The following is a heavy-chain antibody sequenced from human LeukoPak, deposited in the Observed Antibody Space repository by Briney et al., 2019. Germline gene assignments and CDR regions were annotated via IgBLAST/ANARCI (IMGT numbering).Heavy chain of an antibody. CDR2: IKSKTDGGTT. D-gene: IGHD1-26*01. V-gene: IGHV3-15*01. CDR3: TTDLFLLGAFDI. Sequence: GGSLRLSCAASGFTFSNARMSWVRQAPGKGLEWVGRIKSKTDGGTTDYAAPVKGRFTISRDDSKNTLYLQMNSLKTEDTAVYYCTTDLFLLGAFDIWGQGTMVTVSS. CDR1: GFTFSNAR. J-gene: IGHJ3*02.